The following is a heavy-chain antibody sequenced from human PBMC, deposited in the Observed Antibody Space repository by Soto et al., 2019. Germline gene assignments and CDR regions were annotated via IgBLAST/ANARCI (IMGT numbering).Heavy chain of an antibody. CDR3: AHRRVVAETVDP. J-gene: IGHJ5*02. CDR1: GFALSTSSAA. V-gene: IGHV2-5*02. D-gene: IGHD2-15*01. CDR2: IYWDDDK. Sequence: QITLKESGPTVVKPTQTLTLTCTFSGFALSTSSAAVGWIRQPPGKALEWLALIYWDDDKRYSPSLKSRLTISKDTSKTQVALTMAEMDPVDAATYYCAHRRVVAETVDPWGQGTLVTVAS.